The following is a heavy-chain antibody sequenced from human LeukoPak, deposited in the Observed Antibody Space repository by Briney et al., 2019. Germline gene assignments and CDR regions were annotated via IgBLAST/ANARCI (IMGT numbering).Heavy chain of an antibody. CDR2: IYYSGST. CDR3: ARDDYGDYFDY. D-gene: IGHD4-17*01. Sequence: SETLSLTCTGSGGSISSYYWSWIRQPPGKGLEWIGYIYYSGSTNYNPSLKSRVTISVDTSKNQFSLKLSSVTAADTAVYYCARDDYGDYFDYWGQGTLVTVSS. J-gene: IGHJ4*02. CDR1: GGSISSYY. V-gene: IGHV4-59*01.